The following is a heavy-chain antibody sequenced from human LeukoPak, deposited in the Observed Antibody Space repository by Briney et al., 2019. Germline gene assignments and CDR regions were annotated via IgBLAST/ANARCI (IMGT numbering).Heavy chain of an antibody. J-gene: IGHJ4*02. CDR3: ARDKGIAAAGFDY. CDR1: GGTFISYA. CDR2: IIPIFGTA. V-gene: IGHV1-69*13. D-gene: IGHD6-13*01. Sequence: SVKVSCKASGGTFISYAISWVRQAPGQGLEWMGGIIPIFGTANYAQKFQGRVTITADESTSTAYMELSSLRSEDTAVYYCARDKGIAAAGFDYWGQGTLVTVSS.